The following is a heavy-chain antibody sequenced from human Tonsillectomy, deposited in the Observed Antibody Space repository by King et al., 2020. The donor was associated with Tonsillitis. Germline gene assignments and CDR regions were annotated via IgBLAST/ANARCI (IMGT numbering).Heavy chain of an antibody. V-gene: IGHV4-4*02. CDR2: IYHSGST. J-gene: IGHJ4*02. D-gene: IGHD3-10*01. CDR3: ASRGSGISPGALDY. CDR1: GGSISSSNW. Sequence: QLQESGPGLVKPSGTLSLTCAVSGGSISSSNWWSWVRQPPGKGLEWIGEIYHSGSTNSNPSLKRRVTRSVDKSKNQFSLKQSSVTAADTAVYYCASRGSGISPGALDYWGQGTLVTVSS.